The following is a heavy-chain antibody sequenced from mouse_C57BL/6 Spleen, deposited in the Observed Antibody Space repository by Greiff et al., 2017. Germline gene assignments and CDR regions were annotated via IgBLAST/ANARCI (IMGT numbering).Heavy chain of an antibody. V-gene: IGHV5-6*01. D-gene: IGHD4-1*01. CDR1: GFTFSSYG. CDR3: ARRELTGTRGYAMDY. CDR2: ISSGGSYT. Sequence: EVQVVESGGDLVKPGGSLKLSCAASGFTFSSYGMSWVRQTPDKRLEWVATISSGGSYTYYPASVKGRFTISRDNAKNTLYLQMSRLKSEDTAMYYCARRELTGTRGYAMDYWGQGTSVTVSS. J-gene: IGHJ4*01.